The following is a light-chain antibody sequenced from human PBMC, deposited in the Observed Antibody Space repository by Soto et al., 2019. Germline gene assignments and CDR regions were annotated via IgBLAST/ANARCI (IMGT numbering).Light chain of an antibody. Sequence: QAVLTQPPSVSAAPGQKVTISCSGISSNIGGNSVYWYQQLPGNAPKLLIYDDNKRTSGIPDRFSGSKSGTSATLGITGFQTGDEADYYCGSWDSSLSAYVFGTGTKVTVL. CDR1: SSNIGGNS. CDR3: GSWDSSLSAYV. V-gene: IGLV1-51*01. CDR2: DDN. J-gene: IGLJ1*01.